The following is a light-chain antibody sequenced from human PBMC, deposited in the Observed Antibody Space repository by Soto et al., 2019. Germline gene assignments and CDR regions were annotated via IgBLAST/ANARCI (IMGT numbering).Light chain of an antibody. J-gene: IGKJ5*01. CDR1: QSVSSN. Sequence: EIVITQSPATLSVSPGERATLSCRASQSVSSNLAWYQQKPGQAPRLLIYGASTRATGIPARFSGSGSGTQFTLTIGSLQSEDFAVYYCQQYTNWPPNTFGQGTRLEIK. V-gene: IGKV3-15*01. CDR3: QQYTNWPPNT. CDR2: GAS.